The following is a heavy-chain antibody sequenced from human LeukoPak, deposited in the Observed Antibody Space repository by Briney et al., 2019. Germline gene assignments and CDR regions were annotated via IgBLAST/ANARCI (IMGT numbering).Heavy chain of an antibody. J-gene: IGHJ6*03. D-gene: IGHD3-10*02. Sequence: ASVKVSCKASGYTFTSYDINWVRQATGQGLEWMGWMNPNSGNTSYAQKFQGRVTMTSNTSKSTAYMELRSLRSEDTAVYYCARGFMLLLEDYYYYMDVWGKGTTVTVSS. CDR3: ARGFMLLLEDYYYYMDV. CDR1: GYTFTSYD. V-gene: IGHV1-8*01. CDR2: MNPNSGNT.